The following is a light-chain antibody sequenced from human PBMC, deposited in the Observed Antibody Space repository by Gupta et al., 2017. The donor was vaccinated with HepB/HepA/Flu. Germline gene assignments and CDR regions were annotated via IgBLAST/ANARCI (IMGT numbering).Light chain of an antibody. CDR1: SSDVGGYNY. V-gene: IGLV2-14*01. J-gene: IGLJ2*01. CDR3: SSYTITSTPVV. CDR2: DVS. Sequence: QSALTQPASVSGSPGQSLTISCTGTSSDVGGYNYVSWYQQHPGKAPKLMIYDVSNRPSVVSNRFSGSKSGNTASLTISGLQAEDEADYYCSSYTITSTPVVCCGGTKLTVL.